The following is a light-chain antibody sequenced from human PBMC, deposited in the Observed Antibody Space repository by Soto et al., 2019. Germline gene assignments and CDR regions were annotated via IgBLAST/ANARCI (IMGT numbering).Light chain of an antibody. V-gene: IGLV1-44*01. CDR3: ATWDGSLNGVV. Sequence: QPVLTQPPSVSGTPGQRVTISCSGSNSNIGSNRVKWYRQFPGMAPRSLIYANDQRPSGVPDRFSGSKSGTSASLAISGLQSEDEADYYCATWDGSLNGVVFGGGTKVTVL. CDR1: NSNIGSNR. J-gene: IGLJ3*02. CDR2: AND.